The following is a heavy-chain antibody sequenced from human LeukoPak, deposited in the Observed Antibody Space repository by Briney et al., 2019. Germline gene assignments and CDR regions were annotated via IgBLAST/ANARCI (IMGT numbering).Heavy chain of an antibody. Sequence: VGSLRLSCAASEFTFNSYGMHWVRQAPGKGLECEADIWYDGSNKYYADSGKGRFIISRDNYKNTLYLQMSSLRAEDTAVYYCARGGEVGTTGTYYGMDVWGQGTTVTVAS. CDR1: EFTFNSYG. V-gene: IGHV3-33*01. CDR2: IWYDGSNK. CDR3: ARGGEVGTTGTYYGMDV. J-gene: IGHJ6*02. D-gene: IGHD1-26*01.